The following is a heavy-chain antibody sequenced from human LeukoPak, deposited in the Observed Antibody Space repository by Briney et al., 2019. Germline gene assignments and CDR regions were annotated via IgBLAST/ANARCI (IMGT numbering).Heavy chain of an antibody. CDR2: IYNSGST. CDR3: ARDYGDYNAFDI. CDR1: GGSVSSGSYY. D-gene: IGHD4-17*01. V-gene: IGHV4-61*01. J-gene: IGHJ3*02. Sequence: PSETLSLTCTVSGGSVSSGSYYWNWIRQPPGKGLEWIGYIYNSGSTNYNPSLKSRVTISADTSKNQFSLKLSSVTAADTAVYHCARDYGDYNAFDIWGQGTMVTVSS.